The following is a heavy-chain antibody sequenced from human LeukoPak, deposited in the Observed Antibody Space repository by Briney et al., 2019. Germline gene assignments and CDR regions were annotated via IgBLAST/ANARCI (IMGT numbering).Heavy chain of an antibody. D-gene: IGHD2-8*01. CDR1: GFTFSSYG. V-gene: IGHV3-21*05. J-gene: IGHJ4*01. CDR3: STDPRLLIY. Sequence: GGTLRLSCAASGFTFSSYGMSWVRQTPGKGLEWLAYISGSGSDMYYADSVKGRFTISRDNAKNSLYLQMNSLRPDDTALYYCSTDPRLLIYWGHGTLVTVSS. CDR2: ISGSGSDM.